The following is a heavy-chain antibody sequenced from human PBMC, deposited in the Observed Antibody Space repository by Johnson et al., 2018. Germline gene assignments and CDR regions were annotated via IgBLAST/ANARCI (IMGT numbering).Heavy chain of an antibody. D-gene: IGHD2-15*01. Sequence: EVQLLETGGGLVKXGGSXRLXCAASGFTFSSHSMNWVRQAPVKGLEWVSFISSSSSYIYYADSVKGRFTISRDNAKNSLYLQMSSLRADDRAVYYCARDCSGGACSYRYYMDVWGKGTTVTVSS. J-gene: IGHJ6*03. CDR1: GFTFSSHS. CDR3: ARDCSGGACSYRYYMDV. CDR2: ISSSSSYI. V-gene: IGHV3-21*01.